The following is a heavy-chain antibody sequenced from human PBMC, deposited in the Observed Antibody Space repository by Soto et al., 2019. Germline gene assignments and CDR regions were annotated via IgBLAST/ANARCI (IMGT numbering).Heavy chain of an antibody. CDR2: IYYSGST. D-gene: IGHD4-4*01. V-gene: IGHV4-30-4*01. CDR1: GGSISSGDYY. Sequence: PSETLSLTCTVSGGSISSGDYYWSWIRQPPGKGLEWIGYIYYSGSTYYNPSLKSRVTISVDTSKNQFSLKLSSVTAADTAVYYCARAPVLTTEYYFDYWGQGTLVNVSS. J-gene: IGHJ4*02. CDR3: ARAPVLTTEYYFDY.